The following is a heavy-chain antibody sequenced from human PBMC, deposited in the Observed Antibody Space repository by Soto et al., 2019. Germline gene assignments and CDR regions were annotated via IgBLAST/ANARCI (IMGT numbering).Heavy chain of an antibody. CDR3: ARGWGYSGYDDNYYYYGMDV. CDR1: GYSFTSYW. D-gene: IGHD5-12*01. V-gene: IGHV5-51*01. J-gene: IGHJ6*02. Sequence: GESLTLSCKGSGYSFTSYWIGSVRPMPGKGLEWMGIIYPGDSDTRYSPSFQGQVTISADKSISTAYLQWSSLKASDTAMYYCARGWGYSGYDDNYYYYGMDVWGQGTTVTVSS. CDR2: IYPGDSDT.